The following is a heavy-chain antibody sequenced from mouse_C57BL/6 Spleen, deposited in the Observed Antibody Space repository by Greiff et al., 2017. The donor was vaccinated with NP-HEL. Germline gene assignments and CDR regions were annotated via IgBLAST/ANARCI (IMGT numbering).Heavy chain of an antibody. CDR2: IWSGGST. J-gene: IGHJ4*01. D-gene: IGHD2-12*01. Sequence: QVQLKQSGPGLVQPSQSLSITCTVSGFSLTSYGVHWVRQSPGKGLEWLGVIWSGGSTDSNAAFISRLSISTDNSKSQVFFKMNSLQADDTAIYYCARKAPYSPYAMDYWGQGTSVTVSS. CDR1: GFSLTSYG. V-gene: IGHV2-2*01. CDR3: ARKAPYSPYAMDY.